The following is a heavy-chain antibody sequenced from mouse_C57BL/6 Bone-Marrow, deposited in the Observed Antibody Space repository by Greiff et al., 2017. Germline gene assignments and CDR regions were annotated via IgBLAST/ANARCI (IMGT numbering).Heavy chain of an antibody. D-gene: IGHD1-1*01. V-gene: IGHV5-6*01. CDR2: ISSGGSYT. Sequence: DVQLVESGGDLVKPGGSLKLSCAASGFTFSSYGMSWVRQTPDKRLEWVATISSGGSYTYYPDSVKGRFTISRDNAKNTLYLQMSSLKSEDTAMYYCARDYSWFAYWGQGTLVTVSA. CDR1: GFTFSSYG. CDR3: ARDYSWFAY. J-gene: IGHJ3*01.